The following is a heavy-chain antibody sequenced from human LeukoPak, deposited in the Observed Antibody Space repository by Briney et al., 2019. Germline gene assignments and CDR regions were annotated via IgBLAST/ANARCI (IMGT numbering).Heavy chain of an antibody. Sequence: PGRSLRLSCAASGFTFSSYGMHWVRQAPGKGLEGVAVIWYDGSNKYYADSVKGRFTISRDNSKNTLYLQMNSLRAEDTAVYYCARSSVDGDYGWGHYFDYWGQGTLVTVSS. V-gene: IGHV3-33*01. CDR1: GFTFSSYG. CDR2: IWYDGSNK. J-gene: IGHJ4*02. D-gene: IGHD4-17*01. CDR3: ARSSVDGDYGWGHYFDY.